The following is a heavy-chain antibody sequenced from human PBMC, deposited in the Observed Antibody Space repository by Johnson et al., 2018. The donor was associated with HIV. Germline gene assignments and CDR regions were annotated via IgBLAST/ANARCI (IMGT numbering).Heavy chain of an antibody. V-gene: IGHV3-30*04. J-gene: IGHJ3*02. CDR3: AKESETYCGNIGFEHPFDI. Sequence: QMQLVESGGGVVQPGRSLRLSCAASGFTFSSYAMHWVRQAPGKGLEWVAIISYDGSNKHYADSVKGRFTISRDNSKNTLYLQMNSLRAEDTAVYYCAKESETYCGNIGFEHPFDIWGQGTMVTVSS. CDR2: ISYDGSNK. CDR1: GFTFSSYA. D-gene: IGHD2-21*01.